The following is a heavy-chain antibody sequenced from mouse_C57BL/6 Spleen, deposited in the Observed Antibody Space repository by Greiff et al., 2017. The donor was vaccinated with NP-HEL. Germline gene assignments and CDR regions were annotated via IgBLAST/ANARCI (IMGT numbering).Heavy chain of an antibody. J-gene: IGHJ2*01. CDR1: GYAFSSSW. CDR2: IYPGDGDT. Sequence: QLQQSGPELVKPGASVKISCKASGYAFSSSWMNWVKQRPGKGLEWIGRIYPGDGDTNYNGKFKGKATLTADKSSSTAYMQLSSLTSEDSAVYFCARGDGDYWGQGTTLTVSS. V-gene: IGHV1-82*01. D-gene: IGHD3-3*01. CDR3: ARGDGDY.